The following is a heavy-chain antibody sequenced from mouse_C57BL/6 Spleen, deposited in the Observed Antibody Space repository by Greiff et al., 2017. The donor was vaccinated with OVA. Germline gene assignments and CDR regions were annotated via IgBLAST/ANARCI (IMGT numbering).Heavy chain of an antibody. D-gene: IGHD2-5*01. CDR3: ARWDSNSGHYFDY. J-gene: IGHJ2*01. V-gene: IGHV1-82*01. CDR1: GYAFSSSW. Sequence: QVQLQQSGPELVKPGASVKISCKASGYAFSSSWMNWVKQRPGKGLEWIGRIYPGDGDTNYNGKFKGKATLTADKSSSTAYMQLSSLTSEDSAVYFCARWDSNSGHYFDYWGQGTTLTVSS. CDR2: IYPGDGDT.